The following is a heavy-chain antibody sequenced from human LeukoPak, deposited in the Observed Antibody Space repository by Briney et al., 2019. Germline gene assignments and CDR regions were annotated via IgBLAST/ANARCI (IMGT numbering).Heavy chain of an antibody. CDR2: INPNSGGT. D-gene: IGHD2-2*01. Sequence: GASVEVSCKASGYTFTGYYMHWVRQAPGQGLEWMGWINPNSGGTNYAQKFQGRVTMTRDTSISTAYMELSRLRSDDTAVYYCASEGEVVASVGDIVVGESVPNDYWGQGTLVTVSS. J-gene: IGHJ4*02. CDR1: GYTFTGYY. V-gene: IGHV1-2*02. CDR3: ASEGEVVASVGDIVVGESVPNDY.